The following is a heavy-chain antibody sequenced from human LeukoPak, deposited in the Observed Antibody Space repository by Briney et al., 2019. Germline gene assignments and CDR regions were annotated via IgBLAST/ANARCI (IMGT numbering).Heavy chain of an antibody. V-gene: IGHV3-66*01. Sequence: GGSLRLSCAASGFTVSSNYMSWVRQAPGKGLEWVSVIYSGGSTYYADSVKGRFTISRDNSKNTLYLQMNSLRAEDTAVYYCARVLAVAGGIDYWGQGTLVTVSS. CDR3: ARVLAVAGGIDY. D-gene: IGHD6-19*01. J-gene: IGHJ4*02. CDR1: GFTVSSNY. CDR2: IYSGGST.